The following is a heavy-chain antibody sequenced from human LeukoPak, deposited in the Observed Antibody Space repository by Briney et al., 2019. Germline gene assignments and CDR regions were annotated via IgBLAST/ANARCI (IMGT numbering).Heavy chain of an antibody. CDR2: TFQGGGEI. D-gene: IGHD5-18*01. J-gene: IGHJ5*02. Sequence: PGGSLRLSCTVSGFTVSSNSMSWVRQAPGKGLEWVSSTFQGGGEIHYADSVRGRFTISRDNSRSTLFLQMNSLRGEDTAIYYCATYRQVMLPFEAWGQGTLVTVSS. V-gene: IGHV3-53*01. CDR3: ATYRQVMLPFEA. CDR1: GFTVSSNS.